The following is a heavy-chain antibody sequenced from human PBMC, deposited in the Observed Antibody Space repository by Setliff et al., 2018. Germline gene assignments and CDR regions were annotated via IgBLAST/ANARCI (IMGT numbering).Heavy chain of an antibody. Sequence: GASVKVSCKTSGYSFTGYYMHWVRQAPGQGLEWMGIINPGGGSASYAPSFQGRVTMTSDTSTSKVYMEVSTVTSDDTAVYYCARGGMAAAGRKGVFEHWGQGTLVTVSS. J-gene: IGHJ4*02. CDR3: ARGGMAAAGRKGVFEH. CDR1: GYSFTGYY. CDR2: INPGGGSA. V-gene: IGHV1-46*01. D-gene: IGHD6-13*01.